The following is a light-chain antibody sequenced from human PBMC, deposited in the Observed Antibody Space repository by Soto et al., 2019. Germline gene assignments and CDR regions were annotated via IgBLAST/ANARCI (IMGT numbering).Light chain of an antibody. J-gene: IGKJ1*01. CDR3: QQYHISPRT. Sequence: EVVSTQSPDTLSLSPGERATLSCRASQSVSSGHLAWYQHKPGQAPRLLIYGASNRAAGISDRFSGSGSGTDFTLTISRLESEDFAVYYCQQYHISPRTFGQGTKVEI. CDR2: GAS. V-gene: IGKV3-20*01. CDR1: QSVSSGH.